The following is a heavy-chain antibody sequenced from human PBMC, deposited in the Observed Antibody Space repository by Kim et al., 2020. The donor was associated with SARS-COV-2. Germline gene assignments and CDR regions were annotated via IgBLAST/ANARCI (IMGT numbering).Heavy chain of an antibody. V-gene: IGHV7-4-1*02. D-gene: IGHD2-15*01. CDR2: INTKTGNP. J-gene: IGHJ4*02. Sequence: ASVKVSCKASGYTFTTYAINWVRQAPGQGLEWMGWINTKTGNPTYAQGFTGRLVFSLDTSVSTTYLQISSLKAEDTAVYYCVIDSYCSDNRCFSFEYWGQGTLVTVSS. CDR3: VIDSYCSDNRCFSFEY. CDR1: GYTFTTYA.